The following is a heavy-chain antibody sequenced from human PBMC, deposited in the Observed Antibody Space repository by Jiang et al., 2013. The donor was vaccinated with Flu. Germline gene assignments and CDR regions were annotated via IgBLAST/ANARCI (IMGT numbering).Heavy chain of an antibody. CDR3: ARIMVRGVDKYYFDY. V-gene: IGHV2-70*01. D-gene: IGHD3-10*01. CDR2: IDWDDDK. Sequence: ALIDWDDDKYYSTSLKTRLTISKDTSKNQVVLTMTNMDPVDTATYYCARIMVRGVDKYYFDYWGQGTLVTVSS. J-gene: IGHJ4*02.